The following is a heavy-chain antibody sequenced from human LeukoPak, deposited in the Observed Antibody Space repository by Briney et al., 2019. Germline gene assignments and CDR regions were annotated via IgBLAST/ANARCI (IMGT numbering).Heavy chain of an antibody. J-gene: IGHJ4*02. V-gene: IGHV3-7*01. Sequence: GGSLRLSCAASGFTFSNYWMNWVRQAPGKGLEWVANIKQDGSEKYYVDSVKGRFTISRDNAKNSLFLQMNSPRAEDTAVYYCASSSGWIIDYWGQGTLVTVSS. D-gene: IGHD6-19*01. CDR1: GFTFSNYW. CDR3: ASSSGWIIDY. CDR2: IKQDGSEK.